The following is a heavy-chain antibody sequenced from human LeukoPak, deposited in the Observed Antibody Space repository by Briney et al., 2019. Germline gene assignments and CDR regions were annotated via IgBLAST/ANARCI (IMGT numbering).Heavy chain of an antibody. CDR1: GFMVGNYG. CDR3: ARKRDGSGTYFNNYFYYYYMDV. J-gene: IGHJ6*03. Sequence: GGSLRLSCVASGFMVGNYGMRWVRQAPGEGLEWVAVVLATGTKKDYGDSVKGRFTISRDNTKNTLYLQMNSQRAEDTAVYYCARKRDGSGTYFNNYFYYYYMDVWGKGTTVPVTS. D-gene: IGHD3-10*01. V-gene: IGHV3-33*01. CDR2: VLATGTKK.